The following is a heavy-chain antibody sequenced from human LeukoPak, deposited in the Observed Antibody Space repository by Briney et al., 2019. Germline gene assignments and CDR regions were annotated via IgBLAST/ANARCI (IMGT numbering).Heavy chain of an antibody. CDR3: ARGSMTMIVVAASGPDY. CDR2: INPNSGGT. CDR1: GYTFTGYY. Sequence: ASVKVSCKASGYTFTGYYMHWVRQAPGQGLEWMGRINPNSGGTNYAQKFQGWVTMTRDTSISTAYMELSRLRSDDTAVYYCARGSMTMIVVAASGPDYWGQGTLVTVSS. V-gene: IGHV1-2*04. J-gene: IGHJ4*02. D-gene: IGHD3-22*01.